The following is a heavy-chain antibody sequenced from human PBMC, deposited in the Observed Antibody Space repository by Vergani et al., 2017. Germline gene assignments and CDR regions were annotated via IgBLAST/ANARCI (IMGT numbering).Heavy chain of an antibody. CDR2: IDWDDDK. V-gene: IGHV2-70*01. Sequence: QVTLRESGPALVKPTQTLTLTCTFSGFSLSTSGMCVSWIRQPPGKAWEWLALIDWDDDKYYRTSLKTRLTISKDTPKNQVVLTMTNMDPVDTATYYCARIEARAAAGNLRGLEDYGMDVWGQGTTVTVSS. CDR1: GFSLSTSGMC. CDR3: ARIEARAAAGNLRGLEDYGMDV. J-gene: IGHJ6*02. D-gene: IGHD6-13*01.